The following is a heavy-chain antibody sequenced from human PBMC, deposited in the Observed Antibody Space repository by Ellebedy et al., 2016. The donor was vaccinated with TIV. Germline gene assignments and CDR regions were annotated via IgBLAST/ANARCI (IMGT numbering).Heavy chain of an antibody. V-gene: IGHV4-39*07. CDR1: GGSISSSSYY. D-gene: IGHD1-26*01. J-gene: IGHJ4*02. Sequence: SETLSLXCTVSGGSISSSSYYWGWIRQPPGKGLEWIGSIYYSGSTNYNPSLKSRVTISVDTSKNQFSLKLSSVAAADTAVYYCARGGATAVFDYWGQGTLVTVSS. CDR2: IYYSGST. CDR3: ARGGATAVFDY.